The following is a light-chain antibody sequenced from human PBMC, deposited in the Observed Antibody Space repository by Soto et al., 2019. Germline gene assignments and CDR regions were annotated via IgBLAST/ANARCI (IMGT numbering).Light chain of an antibody. J-gene: IGKJ1*01. Sequence: ETVMTQSPATLSVSPGERATLSCRASQSVSSRLAWYQQTPGQAPRLLIYGASTRATGIPARFSGSGSGTEFTLTISRLQSEDFAVYSCQQYNNWPPTFGQGTKVDIK. CDR3: QQYNNWPPT. V-gene: IGKV3-15*01. CDR2: GAS. CDR1: QSVSSR.